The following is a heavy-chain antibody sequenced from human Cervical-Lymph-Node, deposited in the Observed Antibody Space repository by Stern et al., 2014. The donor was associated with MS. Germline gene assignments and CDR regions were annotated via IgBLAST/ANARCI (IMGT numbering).Heavy chain of an antibody. Sequence: QITLKESGPAVVQPTQTLTLTCTFSGFSLSSDGMCVTWIRQPPGKALEWLAFIDWTNDKSFNTSLKTRLTIAKDTPKNQVVLTMTNIDPMDTGTYYCARMVGATGYYYDVDVWGQGTTVTVSS. D-gene: IGHD1-26*01. CDR3: ARMVGATGYYYDVDV. V-gene: IGHV2-70*01. CDR2: IDWTNDK. J-gene: IGHJ6*02. CDR1: GFSLSSDGMC.